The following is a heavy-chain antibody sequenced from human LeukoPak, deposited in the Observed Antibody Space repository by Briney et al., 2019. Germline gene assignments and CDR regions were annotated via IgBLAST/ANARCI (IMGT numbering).Heavy chain of an antibody. CDR3: AKPLHYYYSNTAWYFDL. D-gene: IGHD2/OR15-2a*01. V-gene: IGHV3-30*18. Sequence: GRSLRLSCSASGFTFSNYGMHWVRQAPGKGLEWVSVMSNDGSNEDYADSVKGRFTISRDNSKNTLYLQMSSLRTDDTAVYYCAKPLHYYYSNTAWYFDLWGRGTLVTVSS. CDR1: GFTFSNYG. CDR2: MSNDGSNE. J-gene: IGHJ2*01.